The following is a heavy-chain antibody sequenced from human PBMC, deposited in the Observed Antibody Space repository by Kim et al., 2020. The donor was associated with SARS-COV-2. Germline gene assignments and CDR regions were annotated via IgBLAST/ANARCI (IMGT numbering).Heavy chain of an antibody. Sequence: GGSLRLSCEGSGFTFSDYYMSWIRQVPGKGLEWLSYITSSSDTIYYADSVQGRFTISRDNAKNSLYLQMDSLGVEDTAIYYCAREGFTDYSVQEENFDLWGPGTLVTVSS. CDR1: GFTFSDYY. J-gene: IGHJ4*02. CDR2: ITSSSDTI. CDR3: AREGFTDYSVQEENFDL. D-gene: IGHD4-4*01. V-gene: IGHV3-11*04.